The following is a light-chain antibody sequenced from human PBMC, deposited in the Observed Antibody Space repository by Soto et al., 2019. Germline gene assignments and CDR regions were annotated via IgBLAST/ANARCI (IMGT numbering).Light chain of an antibody. CDR2: EVS. CDR3: SSYAGSNNFGV. Sequence: QSALTQPPSASGAPGQSVTISCTGTSSDVGGYNYVSWYQQPPGNAPKLMIYEVSQRPSGVPDRFSGSKSGNTASLTVSGLQSEDEADYYCSSYAGSNNFGVFGGGTKLTVL. CDR1: SSDVGGYNY. J-gene: IGLJ3*02. V-gene: IGLV2-8*01.